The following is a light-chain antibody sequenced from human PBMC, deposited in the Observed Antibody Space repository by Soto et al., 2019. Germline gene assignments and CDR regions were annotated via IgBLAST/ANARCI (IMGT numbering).Light chain of an antibody. CDR1: QSVSAW. CDR3: KQLFAWLKIT. J-gene: IGKJ5*01. Sequence: DIQMTLSPSTLSASVGDRVTITCRASQSVSAWLAWYQQKPGIAPKLLIHKASTLESGVPSRFSGSGFGTEFTLTISSLEPEDFGVFYCKQLFAWLKITFCQGGRLENK. V-gene: IGKV1-5*03. CDR2: KAS.